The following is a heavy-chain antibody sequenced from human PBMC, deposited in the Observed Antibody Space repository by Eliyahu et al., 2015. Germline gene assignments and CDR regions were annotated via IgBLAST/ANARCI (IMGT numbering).Heavy chain of an antibody. CDR2: IFYSRGT. V-gene: IGHV4-39*01. D-gene: IGHD3-3*01. Sequence: QLQLQESGPGLVKPSETLSLTCXVSGGPIRSASAXWGWIRQPPGKGLEWIGSIFYSRGTYYNPSLKSRVTISADTSKNQFSLTLSSVTAADTAVYYCARRVPGSPVDVWGKGTTVIVSS. CDR1: GGPIRSASAX. CDR3: ARRVPGSPVDV. J-gene: IGHJ6*04.